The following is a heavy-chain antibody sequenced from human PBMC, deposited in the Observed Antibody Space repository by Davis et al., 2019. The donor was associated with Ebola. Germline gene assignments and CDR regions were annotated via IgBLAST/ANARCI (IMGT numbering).Heavy chain of an antibody. D-gene: IGHD2-8*01. CDR1: GFTFSSYE. CDR3: ARAPPSVLLDAFDI. CDR2: ISSSGSTI. J-gene: IGHJ3*02. Sequence: GESLKISCAASGFTFSSYEMNWVRQAPGKGLEWVSYISSSGSTIYYADSVKGRFTISRDNAKNSLYLQMNSLRAEDTAVYYCARAPPSVLLDAFDIWGQGTMVTVSS. V-gene: IGHV3-48*03.